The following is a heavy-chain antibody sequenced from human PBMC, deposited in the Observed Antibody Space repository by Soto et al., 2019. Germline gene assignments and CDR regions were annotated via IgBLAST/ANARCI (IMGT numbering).Heavy chain of an antibody. CDR3: VRDKSPYSSGWHNRHFDY. V-gene: IGHV3-30-3*01. D-gene: IGHD6-19*01. CDR2: ISYDGSNK. CDR1: GFTFSSYA. Sequence: QVQLVESGGGVVQPGRSLRLSCAASGFTFSSYAMHWVRQAPGKGLEWVAVISYDGSNKYYADSVKGRFTISRDNSKTQDLQMNSLRAEDTAVYYCVRDKSPYSSGWHNRHFDYWGQGTLVTVSS. J-gene: IGHJ4*02.